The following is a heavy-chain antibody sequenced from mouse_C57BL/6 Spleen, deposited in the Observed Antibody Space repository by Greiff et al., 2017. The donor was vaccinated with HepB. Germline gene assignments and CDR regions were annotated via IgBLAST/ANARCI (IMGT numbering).Heavy chain of an antibody. V-gene: IGHV1-61*01. Sequence: QVQLQQSGAELVRPGSSVKLSCKASGYTFTSYWMDWVKQRPGQGLEWIGNIYPSDSETHYNQKFKDKATLTVDKSSSTAYMQLSSLTSEDSAVYYCARTPYYYGSSYSYWGQGTTLTVSS. J-gene: IGHJ2*01. CDR3: ARTPYYYGSSYSY. CDR1: GYTFTSYW. D-gene: IGHD1-1*01. CDR2: IYPSDSET.